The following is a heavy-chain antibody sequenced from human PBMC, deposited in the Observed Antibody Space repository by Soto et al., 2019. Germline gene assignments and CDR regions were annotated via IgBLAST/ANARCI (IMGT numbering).Heavy chain of an antibody. J-gene: IGHJ4*02. V-gene: IGHV1-69*13. CDR1: GGTFSSYR. D-gene: IGHD6-13*01. CDR2: IVPIYRTA. CDR3: VRDSGAKLSSS. Sequence: GASVKVSCKASGGTFSSYRINWVRQAPGQGLEWVGGIVPIYRTADYAQEFQDRVTITADESARTTYMELRSLQSQDTAVYYCVRDSGAKLSSSWGQGTLVTVSS.